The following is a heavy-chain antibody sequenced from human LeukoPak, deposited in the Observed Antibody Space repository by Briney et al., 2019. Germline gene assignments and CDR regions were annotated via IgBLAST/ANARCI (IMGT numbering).Heavy chain of an antibody. D-gene: IGHD4-17*01. Sequence: SETLSLTCTVSGGSISSYYWSWIRQPPGKGLEWIGYIYYSGSTNYNPSLKSRVTISVDTSKNQFSLKLSSVTAADTAVYYCARVLRDYGDYPNWFDPWGQASRLSVSS. V-gene: IGHV4-59*01. CDR1: GGSISSYY. CDR3: ARVLRDYGDYPNWFDP. CDR2: IYYSGST. J-gene: IGHJ5*02.